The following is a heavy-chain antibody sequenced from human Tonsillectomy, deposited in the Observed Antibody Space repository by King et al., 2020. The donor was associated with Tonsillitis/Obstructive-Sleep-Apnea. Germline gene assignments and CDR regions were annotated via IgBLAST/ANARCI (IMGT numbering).Heavy chain of an antibody. CDR3: AREEYNWNPPSSYYMDV. V-gene: IGHV1-69*12. Sequence: QLVQSGAEVKKPGSSVKLSCKASGGTFSSYAISWVRQAPGQGLEWMGGIIPIFGTANYAQKFQGRVTITADESTSTAYMELSSLRSEDTAVYYCAREEYNWNPPSSYYMDVWGKGTTVTVSS. CDR1: GGTFSSYA. CDR2: IIPIFGTA. D-gene: IGHD1-20*01. J-gene: IGHJ6*03.